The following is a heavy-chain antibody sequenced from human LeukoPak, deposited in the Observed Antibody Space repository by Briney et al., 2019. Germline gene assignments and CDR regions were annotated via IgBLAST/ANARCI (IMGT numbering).Heavy chain of an antibody. CDR3: ARRGGNQYFEF. Sequence: ASVTVSCKASGYTFTNYYIHWVRQAPGQGLEWMGVISPFDGSTNYAQKLQGRVTMTSDTSTSMVYMELTSLRSEDTAVYFCARRGGNQYFEFWGQGTLVTVSS. D-gene: IGHD2-15*01. V-gene: IGHV1-46*04. J-gene: IGHJ4*02. CDR1: GYTFTNYY. CDR2: ISPFDGST.